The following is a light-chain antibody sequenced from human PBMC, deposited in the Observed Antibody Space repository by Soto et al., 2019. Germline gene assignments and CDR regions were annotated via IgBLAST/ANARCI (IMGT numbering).Light chain of an antibody. J-gene: IGLJ2*01. CDR3: CSYAGSYTLRV. CDR1: SSDVGGYNY. V-gene: IGLV2-11*01. Sequence: QSALTQPRSVSGSPGQSVTISCTGTSSDVGGYNYVSWYQQHPGKAPKLMIYDVSKRPSGVPDRFSGSKSGNTASLTISGLHAEDEADYYCCSYAGSYTLRVFGGGTQLTVL. CDR2: DVS.